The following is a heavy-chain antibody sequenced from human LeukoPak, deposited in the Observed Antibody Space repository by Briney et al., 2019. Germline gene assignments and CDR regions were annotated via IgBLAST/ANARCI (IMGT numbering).Heavy chain of an antibody. Sequence: GGSLRLSCAASGFTFSSYAMSWVRQAPGKGLEWVSSISSSSSYIYYADSVKGRFTISRDNAKNSLYLQMNSLRAEDTAVYYCAKYCSGGSCSGVYAFDIWGQGTMVTVSS. D-gene: IGHD2-15*01. CDR3: AKYCSGGSCSGVYAFDI. CDR1: GFTFSSYA. J-gene: IGHJ3*02. V-gene: IGHV3-21*01. CDR2: ISSSSSYI.